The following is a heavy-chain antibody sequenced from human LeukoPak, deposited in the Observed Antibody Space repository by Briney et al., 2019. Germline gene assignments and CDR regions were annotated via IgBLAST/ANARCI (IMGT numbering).Heavy chain of an antibody. CDR1: GGSISSTNYY. D-gene: IGHD6-6*01. CDR2: IFYNGRS. Sequence: SETLSLTCTVSGGSISSTNYYWGWIRQPPGKGLEWIGSIFYNGRSYHNPSLKSRVTISVDTSKNQFSLKLSSVTAAGTAVYYCARVEYSSSCDYWGQGTLVTVSS. V-gene: IGHV4-39*07. CDR3: ARVEYSSSCDY. J-gene: IGHJ4*02.